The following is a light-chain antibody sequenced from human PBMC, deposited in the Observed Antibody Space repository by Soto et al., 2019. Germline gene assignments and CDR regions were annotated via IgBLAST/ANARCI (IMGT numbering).Light chain of an antibody. CDR1: GSSIGTNT. CDR3: AAWDGSLNNVL. V-gene: IGLV1-44*01. J-gene: IGLJ2*01. Sequence: QSVLTQPPSASGTPGQRVTISCSGSGSSIGTNTVNWYRQLPGTAPKLLNYGDNQRPSGVPDRFSGSKSGTSASLAISGLQSEDEADYYCAAWDGSLNNVLFGGGTQLTVL. CDR2: GDN.